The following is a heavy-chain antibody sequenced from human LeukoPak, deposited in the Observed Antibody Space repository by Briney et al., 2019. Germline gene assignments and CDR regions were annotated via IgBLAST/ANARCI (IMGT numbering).Heavy chain of an antibody. V-gene: IGHV1-69*06. D-gene: IGHD3-3*01. Sequence: ASVKVSCKASGGTFSSYAISWVRQAPGQGLEWMGGIIPIFGNANYAQKFQGRVTITADKSTSTAYMELSSLRSEDTAVYYCARGEEIDHYDFWSATLGRYYYYMDVWGKGTTVTVSS. CDR1: GGTFSSYA. CDR2: IIPIFGNA. CDR3: ARGEEIDHYDFWSATLGRYYYYMDV. J-gene: IGHJ6*03.